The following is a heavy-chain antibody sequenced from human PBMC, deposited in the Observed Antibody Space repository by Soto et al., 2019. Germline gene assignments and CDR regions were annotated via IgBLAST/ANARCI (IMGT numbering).Heavy chain of an antibody. CDR3: ARQDRPLTGYSPPIDY. V-gene: IGHV4-39*01. CDR1: GGSISSTSYY. J-gene: IGHJ4*02. D-gene: IGHD3-9*01. CDR2: IYYSGST. Sequence: SETLSLTCTVSGGSISSTSYYWGWIRQPPGKGLEWIGSIYYSGSTYYNPSLKSRVTISVDTSKNQFSLKLSSVTAADTAVYYCARQDRPLTGYSPPIDYWGQGTLVTVSS.